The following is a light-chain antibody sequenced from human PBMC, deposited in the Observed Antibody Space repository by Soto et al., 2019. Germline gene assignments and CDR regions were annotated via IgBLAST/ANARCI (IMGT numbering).Light chain of an antibody. CDR1: QGIGVY. CDR3: QKYNSAPLT. Sequence: DIQMTQSPSSLSASLGDRVTITCRASQGIGVYLAWFQQRPGNVPKLLIYAASTLQSGVPSRFSGSGSGTDYTLTISSLQPEDVATYYCQKYNSAPLTFGGGTKVEIK. J-gene: IGKJ4*01. CDR2: AAS. V-gene: IGKV1-27*01.